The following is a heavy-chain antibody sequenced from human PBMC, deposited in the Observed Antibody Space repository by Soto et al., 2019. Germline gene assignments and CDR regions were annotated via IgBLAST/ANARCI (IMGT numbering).Heavy chain of an antibody. CDR3: ARLVPHYFDSSGYSSYWYFDL. CDR1: GGSISNYC. CDR2: IYYSGNT. V-gene: IGHV4-59*08. J-gene: IGHJ2*01. D-gene: IGHD3-22*01. Sequence: PSETLSLTCTVSGGSISNYCWSWIRQPPGKGLEWIGYIYYSGNTNYNPSLKSRVTISVDASNGQFSLRLSSVTAADTAVYYCARLVPHYFDSSGYSSYWYFDLWGRGTLVTVSS.